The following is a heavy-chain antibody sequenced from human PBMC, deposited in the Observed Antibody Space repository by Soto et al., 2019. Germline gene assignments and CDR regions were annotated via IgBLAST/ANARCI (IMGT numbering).Heavy chain of an antibody. CDR1: GVTFYTYS. CDR2: ISGSSTTT. J-gene: IGHJ4*02. Sequence: HGGCLRLSCAACGVTFYTYSMNLVRQATGKGLEWVSYISGSSTTTYYADSVKGRFTISRDNSKNTLHLRMNSLRAEDTAVYYCGKDPPGPAYYFDYWGQGAQVTVSS. CDR3: GKDPPGPAYYFDY. V-gene: IGHV3-48*01.